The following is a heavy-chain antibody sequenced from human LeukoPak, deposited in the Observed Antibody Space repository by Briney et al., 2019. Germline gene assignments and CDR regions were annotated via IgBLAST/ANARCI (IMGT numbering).Heavy chain of an antibody. CDR1: GYSFTSYN. CDR2: INTNTGNP. V-gene: IGHV7-4-1*02. CDR3: ARESAAAADY. J-gene: IGHJ4*02. Sequence: ASVKVSCKASGYSFTSYNMHWVRQAPGQGLEWMGWINTNTGNPTYAQGFTGRFVFSLDTSVSTAYLQISSLKAEDTAAYYCARESAAAADYXXXXTXXXXSS. D-gene: IGHD6-13*01.